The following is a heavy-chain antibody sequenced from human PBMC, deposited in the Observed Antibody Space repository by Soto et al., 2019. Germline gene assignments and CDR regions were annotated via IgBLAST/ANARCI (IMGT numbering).Heavy chain of an antibody. J-gene: IGHJ3*02. V-gene: IGHV1-24*01. CDR2: FDPEDGET. CDR1: GYTLTELS. D-gene: IGHD3-3*01. Sequence: ASVKVSCKVSGYTLTELSMHWVRQAPGKGLEWMGGFDPEDGETIYAQKFQGRVTMTEDTSTDTAYMELSSLRSEDTAVYYCATSPISSFYDFWSVKGDAFDIWGQGKMVTVSS. CDR3: ATSPISSFYDFWSVKGDAFDI.